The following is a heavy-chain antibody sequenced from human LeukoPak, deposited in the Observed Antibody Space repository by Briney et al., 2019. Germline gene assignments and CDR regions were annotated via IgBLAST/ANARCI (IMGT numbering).Heavy chain of an antibody. Sequence: ASVKVSCKASGYTFTSYGISWVRQAPGQGLEWMGWISAYNGNTNYAQKLQGRVTMTTDTSTSTAYMELRSLRSDDTAVYYCALQAWDTAMMDFDYWGQGTLVTVSS. CDR1: GYTFTSYG. CDR3: ALQAWDTAMMDFDY. V-gene: IGHV1-18*01. CDR2: ISAYNGNT. D-gene: IGHD5-18*01. J-gene: IGHJ4*02.